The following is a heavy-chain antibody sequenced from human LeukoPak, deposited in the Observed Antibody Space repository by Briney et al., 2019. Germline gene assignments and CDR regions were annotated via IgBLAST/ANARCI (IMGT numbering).Heavy chain of an antibody. Sequence: GGSLRLSCTASGFKFDDYGMTWVRQAPGKGLEWVSDINWNGDSRGYAHSVRGRFTIYRDNSKNSLYLQMNSLRAEDTALYHCARAGYCSGGSCDLFDYWGQGTLVTVSS. D-gene: IGHD2-15*01. J-gene: IGHJ4*02. V-gene: IGHV3-20*01. CDR3: ARAGYCSGGSCDLFDY. CDR1: GFKFDDYG. CDR2: INWNGDSR.